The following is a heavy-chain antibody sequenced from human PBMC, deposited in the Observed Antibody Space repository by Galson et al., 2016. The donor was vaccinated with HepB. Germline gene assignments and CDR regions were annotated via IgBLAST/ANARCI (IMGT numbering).Heavy chain of an antibody. Sequence: SLRLSCAVSGLTLSNYNMNWVRQAPGKGLEWVAFISDSSTYISYGETMKGRFTVSRDNAKNSLYLQMNSLSAEDTGLYYCAAERFSGSPLAYWGQGTLVTVSS. CDR2: ISDSSTYI. CDR1: GLTLSNYN. J-gene: IGHJ4*02. V-gene: IGHV3-21*01. D-gene: IGHD1-26*01. CDR3: AAERFSGSPLAY.